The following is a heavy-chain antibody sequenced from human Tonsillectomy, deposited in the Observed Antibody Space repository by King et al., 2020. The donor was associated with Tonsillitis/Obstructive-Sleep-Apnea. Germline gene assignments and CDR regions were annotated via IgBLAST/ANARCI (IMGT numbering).Heavy chain of an antibody. CDR3: AQDCPSTSCGAFDI. CDR2: ISGSGGST. Sequence: VQPVESGGGLVQPGGSLRLSCAASGFTFSSYAMSWVRQAPGKGLEWVSAISGSGGSTNYADSVQGRFTVSRDNSKNTLSLQMNNLRAEDTAVYYCAQDCPSTSCGAFDIWGQGTLVTVSS. J-gene: IGHJ3*02. D-gene: IGHD2-2*01. V-gene: IGHV3-23*04. CDR1: GFTFSSYA.